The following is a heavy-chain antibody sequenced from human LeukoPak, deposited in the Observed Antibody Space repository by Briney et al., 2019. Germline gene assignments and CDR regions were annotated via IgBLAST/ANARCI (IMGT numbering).Heavy chain of an antibody. CDR1: GGSISSGSYY. D-gene: IGHD5/OR15-5a*01. CDR3: ARGTVSMYYMDV. Sequence: SQTLSLTCTVSGGSISSGSYYWSWIRQPAGKGLEWIGRLYTSGSTNYNPSLKSRVTISLDTSKNQFSLRLSSVTAADTAVYYCARGTVSMYYMDVWGKGTTVTISS. CDR2: LYTSGST. J-gene: IGHJ6*03. V-gene: IGHV4-61*02.